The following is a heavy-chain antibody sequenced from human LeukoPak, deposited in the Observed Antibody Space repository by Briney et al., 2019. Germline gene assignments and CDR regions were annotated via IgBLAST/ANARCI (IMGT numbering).Heavy chain of an antibody. CDR3: ARSDGAIRGYSGYDKRRGYDY. V-gene: IGHV1-2*02. CDR2: INPNSGGT. CDR1: GYTFTGYY. Sequence: ASVKVSCKASGYTFTGYYMHWVRQAPGQGLEWMGWINPNSGGTNYAQKFQGRVTMTRDTSISTAYMELSRLRSDDTAVYYCARSDGAIRGYSGYDKRRGYDYWGQGTLVTVSS. J-gene: IGHJ4*02. D-gene: IGHD5-12*01.